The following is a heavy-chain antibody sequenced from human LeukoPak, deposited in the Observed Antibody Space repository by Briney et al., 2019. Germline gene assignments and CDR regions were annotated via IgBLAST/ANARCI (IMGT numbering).Heavy chain of an antibody. Sequence: SETLSLTCTVSGGSITTYYWNWIRQPPGKGLEWMGHIYHSGSTDYNPSLKSRITISVDTSKNEFSLKLSSVTAADTAVYFCARGSYCSGGTCMFDYWGQGTLVTVSS. CDR3: ARGSYCSGGTCMFDY. D-gene: IGHD2-15*01. J-gene: IGHJ4*02. V-gene: IGHV4-59*01. CDR1: GGSITTYY. CDR2: IYHSGST.